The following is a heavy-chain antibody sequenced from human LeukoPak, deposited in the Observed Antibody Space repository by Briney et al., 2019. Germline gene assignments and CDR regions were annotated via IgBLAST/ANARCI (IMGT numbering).Heavy chain of an antibody. CDR1: GIAVSSNY. CDR2: HYSGGST. CDR3: AREASRDGYNDAFDI. D-gene: IGHD5-24*01. V-gene: IGHV3-53*01. J-gene: IGHJ3*02. Sequence: GGSLRLSCAASGIAVSSNYMSWVRQAPGKGLEWDSVHYSGGSTKYADSVKGRFTISRDNSKNTLYLQMDSLRAEDTAVYYCAREASRDGYNDAFDIWGQGTMVTVS.